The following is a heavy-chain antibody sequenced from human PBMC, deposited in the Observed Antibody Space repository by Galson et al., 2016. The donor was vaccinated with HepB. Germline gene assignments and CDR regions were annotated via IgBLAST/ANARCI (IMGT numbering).Heavy chain of an antibody. CDR1: GFMFSHYW. V-gene: IGHV3-7*03. CDR3: ARDLSGPDR. CDR2: IKQDGGEK. Sequence: SLRLSCAASGFMFSHYWMSWVRQAPGKGLEWVALIKQDGGEKNYLDPVKGRSTISRDNTENSLFLQMDSLRAEDSAVYYCARDLSGPDRWGQGTLVTVSP. J-gene: IGHJ5*02.